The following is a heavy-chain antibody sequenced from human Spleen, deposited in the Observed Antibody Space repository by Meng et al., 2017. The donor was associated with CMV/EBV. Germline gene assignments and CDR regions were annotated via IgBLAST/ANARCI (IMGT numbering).Heavy chain of an antibody. CDR3: AVPTNGYNYYFHY. Sequence: CKASGGTFGTSGLSWVRQAPGHGLEWTGGIIPIVGTTTYAQKMQGRITVTTDESTNTAYMELSSLRSEDTAVYFCAVPTNGYNYYFHYWGQGTLVTVSS. V-gene: IGHV1-69*05. D-gene: IGHD5-24*01. CDR1: GGTFGTSG. CDR2: IIPIVGTT. J-gene: IGHJ4*02.